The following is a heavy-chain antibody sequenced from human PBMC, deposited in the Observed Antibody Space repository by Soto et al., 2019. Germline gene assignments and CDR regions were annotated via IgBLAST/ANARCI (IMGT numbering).Heavy chain of an antibody. Sequence: QVQLVESGGGVVQPGRSLRLSCAASGFTFSRYGFHWVRQAPGKGLEWVAVIVSDGSNKYHADSVEGRFTISRDNSKDTLYLQMNSLRAEETAVYYCARDDAFQNENGFDIWGQGTMVTVSS. CDR3: ARDDAFQNENGFDI. J-gene: IGHJ3*02. D-gene: IGHD1-1*01. CDR1: GFTFSRYG. V-gene: IGHV3-33*01. CDR2: IVSDGSNK.